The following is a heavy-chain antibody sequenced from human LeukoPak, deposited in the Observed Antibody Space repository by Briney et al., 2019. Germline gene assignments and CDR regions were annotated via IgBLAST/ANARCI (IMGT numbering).Heavy chain of an antibody. Sequence: SETLSLTCTVSGGSISSSSYYWGWIRQPPGKGLEWIGCIYYSGSTYYNPSLKSRVTISVDTSKNQFSLKLSSVTAADTAVYYCASGGVQYSWSYPNWFDPWGQGTLVTVSS. CDR3: ASGGVQYSWSYPNWFDP. CDR2: IYYSGST. D-gene: IGHD1-26*01. J-gene: IGHJ5*02. V-gene: IGHV4-39*01. CDR1: GGSISSSSYY.